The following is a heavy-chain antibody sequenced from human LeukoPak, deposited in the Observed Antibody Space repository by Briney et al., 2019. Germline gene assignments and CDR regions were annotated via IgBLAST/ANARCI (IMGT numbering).Heavy chain of an antibody. CDR3: ARDTRRVRGIAGYYYGMDV. J-gene: IGHJ6*04. CDR1: GGSISSGDYY. CDR2: IYYSANT. V-gene: IGHV4-30-4*01. Sequence: SQTLSLTCTVSGGSISSGDYYWSWIRQPPGKGLEWNGYIYYSANTYYNPSLKSPVTISVDTSKNQFSLKLSSVTAADTAVYYSARDTRRVRGIAGYYYGMDVWGKGTTVTVSS. D-gene: IGHD3-10*01.